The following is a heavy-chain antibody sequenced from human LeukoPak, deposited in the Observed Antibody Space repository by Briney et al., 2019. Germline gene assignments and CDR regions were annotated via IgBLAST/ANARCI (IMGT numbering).Heavy chain of an antibody. D-gene: IGHD3-10*01. CDR2: ISSSSSYI. V-gene: IGHV3-21*04. CDR3: AKDRVEKLLWFGELAPIDY. J-gene: IGHJ4*02. Sequence: PGGSLRLSCAASGFTFSSYSMNWVRQAPGKGLEWVSSISSSSSYIYYADSVKGRFTISRDNAKNSLYLQMNSLRAEDTAVYYCAKDRVEKLLWFGELAPIDYWGQGTLVTVSS. CDR1: GFTFSSYS.